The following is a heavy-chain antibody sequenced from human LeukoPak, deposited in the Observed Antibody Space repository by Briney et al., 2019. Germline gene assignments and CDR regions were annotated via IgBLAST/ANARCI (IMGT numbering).Heavy chain of an antibody. CDR3: AKVGAFWSGYPGFYFDY. CDR1: GFTLSSYA. CDR2: ISGSGGST. D-gene: IGHD3-3*01. J-gene: IGHJ4*02. V-gene: IGHV3-23*01. Sequence: PGGSLRLSCAASGFTLSSYAMSWVRQAPGKGLEWVSAISGSGGSTYYADSVKGRFTISRDNSKNTLYLQMNSLRAEDTAVYYCAKVGAFWSGYPGFYFDYWGQGTLVTVSS.